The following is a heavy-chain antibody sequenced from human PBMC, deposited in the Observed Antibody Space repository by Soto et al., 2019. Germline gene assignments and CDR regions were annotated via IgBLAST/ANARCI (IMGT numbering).Heavy chain of an antibody. J-gene: IGHJ4*02. CDR2: ISAHNGNT. V-gene: IGHV1-18*01. Sequence: QVHLVQSGAEVKKPGASVKVSCKGSGYGFTTYGITWVRQAPGQGLEWMAWISAHNGNTNYAQKLQGRVTVTRDTSTSTAYMERRSLRSDDTAVYYCAGGRYGDYWGQGALVTVSS. CDR3: AGGRYGDY. D-gene: IGHD1-1*01. CDR1: GYGFTTYG.